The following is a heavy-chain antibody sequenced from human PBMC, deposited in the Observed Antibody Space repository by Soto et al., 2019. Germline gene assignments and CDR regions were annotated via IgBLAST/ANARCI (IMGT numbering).Heavy chain of an antibody. V-gene: IGHV1-46*01. Sequence: ASVKVSCKASGYTFTSYYMHWVRQAPGQGLEWMGIINPSGGSTSYAQKFQGRVTMTRDTSTSTVYMELSSLRSEDTAVYYCASSTYYYGSGSSGTYYYYYYGMDVWGQGTTVTVSS. J-gene: IGHJ6*02. D-gene: IGHD3-10*01. CDR3: ASSTYYYGSGSSGTYYYYYYGMDV. CDR1: GYTFTSYY. CDR2: INPSGGST.